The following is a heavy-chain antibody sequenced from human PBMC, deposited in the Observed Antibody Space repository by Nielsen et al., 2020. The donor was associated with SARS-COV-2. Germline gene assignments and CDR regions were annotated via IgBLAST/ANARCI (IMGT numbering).Heavy chain of an antibody. Sequence: GGSLRLSCAASGFTFDDYGMSWVRQAPGKGLEWVSGISWNSGSIGYADSVKGRFTISRDNAKNSLYLQMNSLRAEDTALYYCAKLMDYYDSSGYSNYYGMDVWGQGTTVTVSS. V-gene: IGHV3-9*01. CDR2: ISWNSGSI. CDR1: GFTFDDYG. D-gene: IGHD3-22*01. CDR3: AKLMDYYDSSGYSNYYGMDV. J-gene: IGHJ6*02.